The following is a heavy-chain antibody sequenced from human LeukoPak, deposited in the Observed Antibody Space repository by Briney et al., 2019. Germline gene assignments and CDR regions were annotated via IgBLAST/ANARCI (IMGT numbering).Heavy chain of an antibody. CDR3: AKDPGDSIALDY. CDR1: GFTFSDYY. D-gene: IGHD6-13*01. V-gene: IGHV3-23*01. CDR2: ISGGGGNT. Sequence: PGGSLRLSCAASGFTFSDYYMTWIRQAPGKGLEWVSAISGGGGNTFYADSVKGRFTISRDNSKNTLYLQMNSLRAEDTAVYYCAKDPGDSIALDYWGQGTLVTVSS. J-gene: IGHJ4*02.